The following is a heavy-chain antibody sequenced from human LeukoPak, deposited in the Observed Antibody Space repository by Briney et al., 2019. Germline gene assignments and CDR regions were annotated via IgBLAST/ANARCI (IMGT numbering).Heavy chain of an antibody. CDR1: GGTFSSYA. V-gene: IGHV1-69*05. J-gene: IGHJ4*02. CDR2: IIPIFGTA. Sequence: SVKVSCKASGGTFSSYAISWVRLAPGQGLEWMGGIIPIFGTANYAQKFQGRVTITTDESTSTAYMELSSLRSEDTAVYYCARVGYYDSSGYYHDYWGQGTLVTVSS. D-gene: IGHD3-22*01. CDR3: ARVGYYDSSGYYHDY.